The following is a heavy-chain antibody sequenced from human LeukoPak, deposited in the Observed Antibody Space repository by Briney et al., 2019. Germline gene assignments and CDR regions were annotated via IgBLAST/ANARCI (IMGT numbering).Heavy chain of an antibody. CDR2: INSDRSST. D-gene: IGHD6-19*01. Sequence: PGGSLRLSCAASGFTFSSYWMHWVRQAPGKGLVWVSRINSDRSSTSYADSVKGRFTISRDKAKNTLYLQMNSLRAEDTAVYYCARGGIAVAGTYYYYMDVWGKGTTVTISS. CDR1: GFTFSSYW. CDR3: ARGGIAVAGTYYYYMDV. J-gene: IGHJ6*03. V-gene: IGHV3-74*01.